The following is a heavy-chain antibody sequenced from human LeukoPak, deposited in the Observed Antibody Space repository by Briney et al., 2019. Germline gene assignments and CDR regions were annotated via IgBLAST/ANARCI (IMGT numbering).Heavy chain of an antibody. CDR3: ARHMYSYSYYMDV. CDR2: IYFSGST. Sequence: SETLSLTRTVSGGSISSYYWSWIRRPPGKGLEWIGYIYFSGSTNYNPSLKSRVTISVDTSKNQFSLKLSSVTAADTAVYYCARHMYSYSYYMDVWGKGTPVTVSS. CDR1: GGSISSYY. V-gene: IGHV4-59*08. J-gene: IGHJ6*03.